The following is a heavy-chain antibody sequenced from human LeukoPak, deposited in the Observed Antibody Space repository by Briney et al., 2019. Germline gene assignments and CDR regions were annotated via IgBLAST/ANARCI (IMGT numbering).Heavy chain of an antibody. CDR3: ARVKYYGSGSYYNFDY. CDR2: IYHSGST. D-gene: IGHD3-10*01. CDR1: GGSISSSNW. Sequence: SETLSLTCAVSGGSISSSNWWRWVRQPPGKGLEWIGEIYHSGSTNYNPSLKSRVTISVDKSKNQFSLKLSSVTAADTAVYYCARVKYYGSGSYYNFDYWGQGTLVTVSS. V-gene: IGHV4-4*02. J-gene: IGHJ4*02.